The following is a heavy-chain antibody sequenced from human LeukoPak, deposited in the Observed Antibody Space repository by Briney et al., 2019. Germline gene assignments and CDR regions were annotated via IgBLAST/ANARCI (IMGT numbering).Heavy chain of an antibody. Sequence: GGSLRLSCAASGFTFSSYGMDWVRQAPGKGLEWVAFIRYDGSNNYYADSVKGRFTISRDNSKNTLYLQMNSLRVEDTAVYYCARDLGVGFCSSTGCNNLNMDVWGSGTTVTVSS. V-gene: IGHV3-30*02. CDR3: ARDLGVGFCSSTGCNNLNMDV. CDR1: GFTFSSYG. CDR2: IRYDGSNN. J-gene: IGHJ6*03. D-gene: IGHD2-2*01.